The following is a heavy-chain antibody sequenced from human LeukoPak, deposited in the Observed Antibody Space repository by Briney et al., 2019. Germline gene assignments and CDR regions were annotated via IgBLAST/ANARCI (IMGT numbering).Heavy chain of an antibody. D-gene: IGHD3-10*01. CDR2: SSYDGGDK. CDR1: GFTFSSYA. V-gene: IGHV3-30*18. J-gene: IGHJ4*02. Sequence: GGSLRLSCAASGFTFSSYAMHWVRQAPGKGLEWVAVSSYDGGDKYYAESVKGRFTIFRDNSKNTLYLQMNSLRAEDTAVYYCAKDSTYGSGSYTTHWGQGTPVTVSS. CDR3: AKDSTYGSGSYTTH.